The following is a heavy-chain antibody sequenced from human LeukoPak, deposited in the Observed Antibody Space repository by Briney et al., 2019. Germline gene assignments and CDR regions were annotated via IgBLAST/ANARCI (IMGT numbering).Heavy chain of an antibody. D-gene: IGHD4-17*01. Sequence: PSETLSLTCAVYGGSFSGYYWSWIRQPPGKGLEWIGEIIDSGNTNYNPSLKSRVTITVDTTKNQFSLKLSSVTAVDTAVYYCARRAHGDYGWYFDSWGQGTLVTLSS. CDR3: ARRAHGDYGWYFDS. CDR1: GGSFSGYY. J-gene: IGHJ4*02. V-gene: IGHV4-34*12. CDR2: IIDSGNT.